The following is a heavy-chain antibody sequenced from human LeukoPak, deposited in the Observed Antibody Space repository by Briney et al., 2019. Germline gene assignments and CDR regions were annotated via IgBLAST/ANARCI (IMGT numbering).Heavy chain of an antibody. CDR2: ISYDGSNK. D-gene: IGHD3-10*01. CDR1: GFTFSSYG. V-gene: IGHV3-30*18. CDR3: AKGGVGSGSYYILDYFDY. J-gene: IGHJ4*02. Sequence: GRSLRLSCAASGFTFSSYGMHWVRQVPGKGLEWVAVISYDGSNKDYAYSVKGRFTISRDNSKNTLYLQMNSLRAEDTAVYYCAKGGVGSGSYYILDYFDYWGQGTLVTVSS.